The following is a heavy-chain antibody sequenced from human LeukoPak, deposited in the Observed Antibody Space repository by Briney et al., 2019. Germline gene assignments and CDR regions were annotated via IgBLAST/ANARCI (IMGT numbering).Heavy chain of an antibody. CDR3: ARADYSSTWSHDYYYMDV. Sequence: SETLSLTCTVSGYSISSGYYWGWIRQPPGKGLEWSGSFFHSGNTYYNPSLKSRVTISVDTSKNQFSLKVTSVTAADTAVYYCARADYSSTWSHDYYYMDVWGKGTTVTVSS. V-gene: IGHV4-38-2*02. CDR1: GYSISSGYY. J-gene: IGHJ6*03. D-gene: IGHD6-13*01. CDR2: FFHSGNT.